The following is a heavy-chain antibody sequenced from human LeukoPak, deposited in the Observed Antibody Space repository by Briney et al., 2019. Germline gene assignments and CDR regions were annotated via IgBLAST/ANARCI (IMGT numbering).Heavy chain of an antibody. D-gene: IGHD2-2*01. CDR1: GYSFTSYW. CDR2: IYPGDSDT. V-gene: IGHV5-51*01. CDR3: ARRRRVVVPAASPGDAFDI. Sequence: GESLKISCKGSGYSFTSYWIGWVRQMPGKGLEWMGIIYPGDSDTRYSPSFQGQVTISADKSISTAYLQWSSLKASDTAMYYCARRRRVVVPAASPGDAFDIWGQGTMVTVSS. J-gene: IGHJ3*02.